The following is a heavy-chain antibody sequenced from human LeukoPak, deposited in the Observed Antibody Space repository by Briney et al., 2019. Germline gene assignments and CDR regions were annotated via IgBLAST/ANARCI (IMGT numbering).Heavy chain of an antibody. CDR1: GFTFSSYS. CDR3: ARGTVTSDAFDI. D-gene: IGHD4-17*01. J-gene: IGHJ3*02. Sequence: PGGSLRLSCAASGFTFSSYSMNWVRQAPGKGLEWVAVISYDGSNKYYADSVKGRFTISRDNSKNTLYLQMNSLRAEDTAVYYCARGTVTSDAFDIWGQGTMVTVSS. CDR2: ISYDGSNK. V-gene: IGHV3-30*03.